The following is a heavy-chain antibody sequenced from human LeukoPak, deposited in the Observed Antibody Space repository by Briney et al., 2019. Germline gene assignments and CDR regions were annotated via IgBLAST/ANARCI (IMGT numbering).Heavy chain of an antibody. Sequence: SGGSLRLSCAASGFSFSSYAMTWARQAPVKGLEWVSAISGDGTRTYYADSVKGRFTISRDNSKNTLYVQMNSLRAEDTAVYYCAKGHYYGSGSLDYWGQGTLVTVSS. CDR3: AKGHYYGSGSLDY. V-gene: IGHV3-23*01. CDR2: ISGDGTRT. D-gene: IGHD3-10*01. CDR1: GFSFSSYA. J-gene: IGHJ4*02.